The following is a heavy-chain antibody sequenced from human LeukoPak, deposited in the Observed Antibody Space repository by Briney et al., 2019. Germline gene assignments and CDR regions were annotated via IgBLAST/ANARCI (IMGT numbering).Heavy chain of an antibody. V-gene: IGHV3-74*01. CDR2: IKSDGITI. CDR3: AKFMVQYGSDSLFDY. CDR1: GFTFSNHM. D-gene: IGHD3-10*01. J-gene: IGHJ4*02. Sequence: GGSLRLSCAASGFTFSNHMMHWVRQAPGKGLVWVSRIKSDGITITYADSVKGRFTISRDNSKNTLYLQMNSLRAEDTAVYYCAKFMVQYGSDSLFDYWGQGTLVTVSS.